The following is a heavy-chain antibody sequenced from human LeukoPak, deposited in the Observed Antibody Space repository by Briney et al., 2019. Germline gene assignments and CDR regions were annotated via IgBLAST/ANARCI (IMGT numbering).Heavy chain of an antibody. CDR2: ISWNSGSI. Sequence: GRSLRLSCAASGFTFDDYAMHWVRQAPGKGLEWASGISWNSGSIGYADSVKGRFTISRDNAKNSLYLQMNSLRAEDTALYYCAKDMALYSSGWHPLDYWGQGTLVTVSS. J-gene: IGHJ4*02. D-gene: IGHD6-19*01. CDR3: AKDMALYSSGWHPLDY. V-gene: IGHV3-9*01. CDR1: GFTFDDYA.